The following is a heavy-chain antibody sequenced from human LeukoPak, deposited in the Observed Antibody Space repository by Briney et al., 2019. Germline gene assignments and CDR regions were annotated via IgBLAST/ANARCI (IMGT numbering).Heavy chain of an antibody. V-gene: IGHV3-74*01. CDR3: ARGPQAAAGPPDY. CDR2: INSDGSST. CDR1: GFTFSSYW. Sequence: GGSLRLSCAACGFTFSSYWMHWVRQAPGKGRVWVSRINSDGSSTSYADSVKGRFTISRDNAKNTLYLQVDSLRAEDTAGYYWARGPQAAAGPPDYRGQGTLVTDSS. D-gene: IGHD6-13*01. J-gene: IGHJ4*02.